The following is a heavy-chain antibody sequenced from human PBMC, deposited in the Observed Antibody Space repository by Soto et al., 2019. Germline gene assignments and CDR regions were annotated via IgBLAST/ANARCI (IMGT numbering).Heavy chain of an antibody. D-gene: IGHD1-26*01. CDR2: IIPIFGTA. V-gene: IGHV1-69*13. CDR1: GGTFSSYA. J-gene: IGHJ6*02. CDR3: ARSYPVGYYYYGMDV. Sequence: ASVKVSCKASGGTFSSYAISWVRQAPGQGLEWMGGIIPIFGTANYAQKFQGRATITADESTSTAYMVLSSLRSEDTAVYYCARSYPVGYYYYGMDVWGQGTTVTVSS.